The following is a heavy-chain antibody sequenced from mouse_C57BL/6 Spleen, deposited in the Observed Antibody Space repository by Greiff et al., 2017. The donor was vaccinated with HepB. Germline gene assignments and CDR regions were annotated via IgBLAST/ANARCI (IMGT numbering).Heavy chain of an antibody. CDR3: ARESNSRFAY. CDR1: GYAFSSSW. Sequence: QVQLKESGPELVKPGASVKISCKASGYAFSSSWMNWVKQRPGKGLEWIGRIYPGDGDTNYNGKFKGKATLTADKSSSTAYMQLSSLTSEDSAVYFCARESNSRFAYWGQGTLVTVSA. CDR2: IYPGDGDT. J-gene: IGHJ3*01. V-gene: IGHV1-82*01. D-gene: IGHD2-5*01.